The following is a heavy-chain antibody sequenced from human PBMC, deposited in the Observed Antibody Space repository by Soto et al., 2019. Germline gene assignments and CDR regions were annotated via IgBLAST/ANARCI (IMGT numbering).Heavy chain of an antibody. D-gene: IGHD3-16*01. J-gene: IGHJ4*02. V-gene: IGHV3-74*01. CDR3: TRDIGGRGAL. Sequence: RRLSCEASGFTFSSYWFHWVRQVPGKGLVWVSRTNQHGTIIDYADFVKGRFTISRDNAKNTLYLEMDGLRVEDTAVYYCTRDIGGRGALWGPGTLVTVSS. CDR2: TNQHGTII. CDR1: GFTFSSYW.